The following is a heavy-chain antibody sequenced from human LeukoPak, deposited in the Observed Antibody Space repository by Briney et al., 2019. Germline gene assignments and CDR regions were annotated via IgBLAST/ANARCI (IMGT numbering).Heavy chain of an antibody. D-gene: IGHD2-2*01. CDR3: TRGGYCSSTSCLDFDY. J-gene: IGHJ4*02. CDR1: GYTFTSYY. V-gene: IGHV1-46*01. CDR2: IKPSGGST. Sequence: ASETVSCKASGYTFTSYYMHWVRQPPGQGLEWMGIIKPSGGSTSYAQKFQGRVTMTRDTSTSTVYMEMSSLRSEDTAVYYCTRGGYCSSTSCLDFDYWGQGTLVTVSS.